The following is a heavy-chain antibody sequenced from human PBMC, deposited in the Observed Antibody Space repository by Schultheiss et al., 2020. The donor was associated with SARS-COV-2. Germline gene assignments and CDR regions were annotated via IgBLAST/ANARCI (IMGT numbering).Heavy chain of an antibody. J-gene: IGHJ4*02. Sequence: GESLKISCAASGFTFSSYEMNWVRQAPGKGLEWVSYISSSGSTIYYADSVKGRFTISRDNAKNSLYLQMNSLRAEDTAVYYCATYCSSTSCWTSYNYWGQGTLVTVSS. CDR3: ATYCSSTSCWTSYNY. V-gene: IGHV3-48*03. CDR1: GFTFSSYE. CDR2: ISSSGSTI. D-gene: IGHD2-2*01.